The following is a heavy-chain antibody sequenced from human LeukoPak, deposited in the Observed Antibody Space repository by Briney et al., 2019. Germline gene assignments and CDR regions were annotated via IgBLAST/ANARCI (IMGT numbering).Heavy chain of an antibody. D-gene: IGHD3-22*01. V-gene: IGHV3-48*03. CDR1: GFTFGDYS. CDR3: AKDRGLSTKIVVVITRSYFDY. CDR2: ISRSGSTK. J-gene: IGHJ4*02. Sequence: GGSLRLSCTASGFTFGDYSMNWVRQAPGKGLEWVSSISRSGSTKYYADSVKGRFTISRDNAKNSLFLQMNSLRAEDTAVYYCAKDRGLSTKIVVVITRSYFDYWGQGTLVTVSS.